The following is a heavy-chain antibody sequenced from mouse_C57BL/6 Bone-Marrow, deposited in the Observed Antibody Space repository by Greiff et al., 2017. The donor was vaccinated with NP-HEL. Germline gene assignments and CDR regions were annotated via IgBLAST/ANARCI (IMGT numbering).Heavy chain of an antibody. Sequence: EVQLQQSGPGLVKPSQSLSLTCSVTGYSITSGYYWNWIRQFPGNKLEWMGYISYDGSNNYNPSLKNRISITRDTSKNQFFLKLNSVTTEDTATYYCARDPIYYYGSSPLFADWGQGTLVTVSA. V-gene: IGHV3-6*01. CDR3: ARDPIYYYGSSPLFAD. CDR1: GYSITSGYY. J-gene: IGHJ3*01. D-gene: IGHD1-1*01. CDR2: ISYDGSN.